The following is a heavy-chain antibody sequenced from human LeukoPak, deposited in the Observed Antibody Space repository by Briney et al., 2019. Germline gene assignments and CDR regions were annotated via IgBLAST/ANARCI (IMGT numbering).Heavy chain of an antibody. J-gene: IGHJ5*02. CDR2: IIPIFGTA. CDR1: GGTFSSYA. Sequence: GASVKVSCKASGGTFSSYAISWVRQAPRQGLEWMGGIIPIFGTANYAQKFQGRVTITADESTSTAYMERSSLRSEDTAVYYCARSVWELLHHWFDPWGQGTLVTVSS. CDR3: ARSVWELLHHWFDP. D-gene: IGHD1-26*01. V-gene: IGHV1-69*01.